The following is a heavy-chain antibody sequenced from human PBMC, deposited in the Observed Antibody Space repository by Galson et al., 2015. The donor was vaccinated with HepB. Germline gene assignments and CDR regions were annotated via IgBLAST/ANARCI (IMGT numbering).Heavy chain of an antibody. V-gene: IGHV1-46*01. D-gene: IGHD1-7*01. Sequence: SVKVSCKASGDTFSSYYMHWVRQAPGQGLEWMGVINPSGGTTSYAQRFQGRVTVTRDTSTSTVYMELSSLRSEDTAVYYCAREGARYNWNYYALNIWGQGTMVTVSS. CDR1: GDTFSSYY. CDR3: AREGARYNWNYYALNI. CDR2: INPSGGTT. J-gene: IGHJ3*02.